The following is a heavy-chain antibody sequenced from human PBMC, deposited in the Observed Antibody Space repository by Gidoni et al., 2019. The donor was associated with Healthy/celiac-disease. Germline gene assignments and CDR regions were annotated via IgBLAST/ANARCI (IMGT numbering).Heavy chain of an antibody. CDR1: GGTFSSYA. CDR3: AREEDSYGFFDY. Sequence: QVQLVQSGAEVKKPGSSVKVSCKASGGTFSSYAISWVRKAPGQGLEWMGGIIPIFGIANYAQKFQGRLTITADKSTSTAYMELSSLRSEDTAVYYCAREEDSYGFFDYWGQGTLVTVSS. V-gene: IGHV1-69*17. J-gene: IGHJ4*02. CDR2: IIPIFGIA. D-gene: IGHD5-18*01.